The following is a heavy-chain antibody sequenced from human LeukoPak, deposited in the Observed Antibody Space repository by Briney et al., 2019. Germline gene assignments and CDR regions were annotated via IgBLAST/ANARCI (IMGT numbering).Heavy chain of an antibody. Sequence: GGSLRLSCGASGFTFSTYGMTWVRQAPGKRLEWVSIIYRGTETNYADSVKDRFIISRDFSRNTFFLDLNRLRIDDTAIYYCATGKEWMALDYWGQGSLVTVSS. CDR2: IYRGTET. V-gene: IGHV3-23*05. CDR3: ATGKEWMALDY. D-gene: IGHD5-24*01. CDR1: GFTFSTYG. J-gene: IGHJ4*02.